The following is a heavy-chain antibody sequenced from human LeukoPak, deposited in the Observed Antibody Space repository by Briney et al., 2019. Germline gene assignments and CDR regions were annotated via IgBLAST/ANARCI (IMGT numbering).Heavy chain of an antibody. V-gene: IGHV1-18*01. Sequence: GASVKVSCKASGYTFTSYDINWVRQATGQGLEWMGWISAYNGNTNYAQKLQGRVTMTTGTSTSTAYMELRSLRSDDAAVYYCARGGLYCSSTSCYTAYMDVWGKGTTVTVSS. CDR3: ARGGLYCSSTSCYTAYMDV. CDR1: GYTFTSYD. CDR2: ISAYNGNT. J-gene: IGHJ6*03. D-gene: IGHD2-2*02.